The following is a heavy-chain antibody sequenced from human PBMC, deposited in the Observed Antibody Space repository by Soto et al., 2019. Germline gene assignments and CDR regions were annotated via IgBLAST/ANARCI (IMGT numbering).Heavy chain of an antibody. V-gene: IGHV4-34*01. Sequence: PSETLSLTGAVCGGSFSGYYWSWIRQPPGKGPQSIRVINHCGSTYSHTSLKSRVTISVDTSKIRFSLKLSSVTAADTAVYSSARGGYLVVVPAARNCFDPWGQRTLVTFSS. D-gene: IGHD2-2*01. J-gene: IGHJ5*02. CDR2: INHCGST. CDR3: ARGGYLVVVPAARNCFDP. CDR1: GGSFSGYY.